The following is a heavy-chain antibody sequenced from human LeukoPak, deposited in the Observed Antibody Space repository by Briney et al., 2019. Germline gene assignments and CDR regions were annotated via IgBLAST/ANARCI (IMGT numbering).Heavy chain of an antibody. CDR2: IHYSGNT. CDR1: GGSFSGYY. D-gene: IGHD3-3*01. J-gene: IGHJ4*02. CDR3: ARLGAGPTYYDFWSGYSSFYFDY. Sequence: SETLSLTCAVYGGSFSGYYWSWIRQPPGKGLEWIGGIHYSGNTYYNPSLKSRVTISIDTSKNQFSLKLSSVTAADTAVYYCARLGAGPTYYDFWSGYSSFYFDYWGQGTLVTVSS. V-gene: IGHV4-34*01.